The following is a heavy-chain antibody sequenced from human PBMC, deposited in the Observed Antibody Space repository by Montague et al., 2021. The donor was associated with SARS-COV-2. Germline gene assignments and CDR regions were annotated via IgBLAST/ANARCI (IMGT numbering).Heavy chain of an antibody. V-gene: IGHV4-34*01. CDR2: INHSGST. J-gene: IGHJ5*02. CDR3: ASLTLGYCSSTSCYSDWFDP. Sequence: SETLSLTCTVSGGSISDGGYSWTWIRQPPGKGLEWIGEINHSGSTNYNPSLKSRVTISVDTSKNQFSLKLSSVTAADTAVYYCASLTLGYCSSTSCYSDWFDPWGQGTLVTVSS. CDR1: GGSISDGGYS. D-gene: IGHD2-2*02.